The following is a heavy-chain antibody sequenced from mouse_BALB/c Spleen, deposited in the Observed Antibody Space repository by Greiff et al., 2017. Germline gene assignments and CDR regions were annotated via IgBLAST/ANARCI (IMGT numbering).Heavy chain of an antibody. D-gene: IGHD2-2*01. V-gene: IGHV5-6*01. CDR1: GFTFSSYG. CDR3: ARQDYGYDWFAY. Sequence: EVNLVESGGDLVKPGGSLKLSCAASGFTFSSYGMSWVRQTPDKRLEWVATISSGGSYTYYPDSVKGRFTISRDNAKNTLYLQMSSLKSEDTAMYYCARQDYGYDWFAYWGQGTLVTVSA. J-gene: IGHJ3*01. CDR2: ISSGGSYT.